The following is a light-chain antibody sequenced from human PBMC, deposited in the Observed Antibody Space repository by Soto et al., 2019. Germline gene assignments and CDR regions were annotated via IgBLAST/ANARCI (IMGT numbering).Light chain of an antibody. J-gene: IGKJ1*01. V-gene: IGKV3-20*01. Sequence: EIVLTQSPGTLSLSPGEIAALSCSASQSVSSSYLAWYQQKPGQAPRLLIYGASSRATGIPARFSGSGSGTDFTLTISSLEPEDFAVYYCQQYGSSSWTFGQGTKVDIK. CDR3: QQYGSSSWT. CDR2: GAS. CDR1: QSVSSSY.